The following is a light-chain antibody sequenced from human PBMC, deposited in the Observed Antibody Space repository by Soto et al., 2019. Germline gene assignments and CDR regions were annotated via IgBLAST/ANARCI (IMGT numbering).Light chain of an antibody. CDR3: QQYGEWPPSYT. CDR2: GAS. CDR1: QSVSSSY. J-gene: IGKJ2*01. V-gene: IGKV3-20*01. Sequence: EIVLTQSPGTLSLSPGERATLSCRASQSVSSSYLAWYQQKPGQAPRLLIYGASSRATGIPDRFSGSGSGTDFTLTISRLEPEDFAVYYCQQYGEWPPSYTFGQGTKLEIK.